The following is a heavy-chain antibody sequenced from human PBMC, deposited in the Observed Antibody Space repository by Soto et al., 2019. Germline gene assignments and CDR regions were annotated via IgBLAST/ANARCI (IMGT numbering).Heavy chain of an antibody. CDR3: ARESHDILTGPPWVWYFDL. V-gene: IGHV4-34*01. CDR1: GGSFSGYY. J-gene: IGHJ2*01. CDR2: INDRASI. D-gene: IGHD3-9*01. Sequence: QVQLQQWGAGPLRPLETLSLTCGVSGGSFSGYYWAWIRQSPGKGLEWIGEINDRASINYNPSLKSRVSISVDTSKNHYSLNLRSVTAADTAVYYCARESHDILTGPPWVWYFDLWGRGTLVTVSS.